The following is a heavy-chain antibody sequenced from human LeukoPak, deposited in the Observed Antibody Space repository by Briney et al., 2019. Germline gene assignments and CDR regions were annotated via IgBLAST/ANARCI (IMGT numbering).Heavy chain of an antibody. V-gene: IGHV4-34*01. D-gene: IGHD2-15*01. CDR1: GGSFSGYY. CDR2: INHSGST. J-gene: IGHJ5*02. Sequence: ETLSLTCAVYGGSFSGYYWSWIRQPPGKGLEWIGEINHSGSTNYNPSLTSRGTISVATSKNHFSLKLSSVTAADTAVYYCARLGKGYCSGGSCRGKNWFDPWGQGTLVTVSS. CDR3: ARLGKGYCSGGSCRGKNWFDP.